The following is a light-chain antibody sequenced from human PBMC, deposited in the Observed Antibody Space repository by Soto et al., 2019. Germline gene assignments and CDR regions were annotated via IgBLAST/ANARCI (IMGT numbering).Light chain of an antibody. CDR3: QEYDGAPIT. J-gene: IGKJ5*01. V-gene: IGKV3-20*01. CDR1: QSIRSER. CDR2: DAS. Sequence: EIVFTQSPDTLSLSPGERATLSCRASQSIRSERLAWYQQKPGQAPRLVIFDASNRASGMPETFSGSGSGTDFTLTIATLEPEDFAVYYCQEYDGAPITVGPGTRREIK.